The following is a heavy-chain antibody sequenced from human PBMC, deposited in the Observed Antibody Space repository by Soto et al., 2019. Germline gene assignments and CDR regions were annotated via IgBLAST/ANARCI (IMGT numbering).Heavy chain of an antibody. CDR2: ISGSGGST. CDR3: AKDIGNGNNYYGLDV. V-gene: IGHV3-23*01. Sequence: GGSLRLSCAASGFTFSSYAMSWVRQAPGKGLEWVSAISGSGGSTYYADSVKGRFTISRDNSKNTLYLQMNSLRAEDTAVYYCAKDIGNGNNYYGLDVWGQGTTVTVSS. D-gene: IGHD3-16*02. CDR1: GFTFSSYA. J-gene: IGHJ6*02.